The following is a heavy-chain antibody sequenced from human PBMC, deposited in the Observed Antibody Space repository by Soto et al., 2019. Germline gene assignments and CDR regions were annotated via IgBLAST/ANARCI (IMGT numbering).Heavy chain of an antibody. CDR2: IYYSGST. D-gene: IGHD6-19*01. J-gene: IGHJ4*02. Sequence: SETLSLTCTVSGGSISSGGYYWSWIRQHPGKGLEWIGYIYYSGSTYYNPSLKSRVTISVDTSKNQFSLKLSSVTAADTAVYYCAREPIAVAGTFDYWGQGTLVTVSS. CDR1: GGSISSGGYY. V-gene: IGHV4-31*03. CDR3: AREPIAVAGTFDY.